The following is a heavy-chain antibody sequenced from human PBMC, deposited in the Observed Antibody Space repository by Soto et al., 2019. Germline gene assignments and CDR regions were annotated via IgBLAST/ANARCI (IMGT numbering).Heavy chain of an antibody. V-gene: IGHV4-39*01. Sequence: PSETLSLTCTVSGGSISSSSCYWGWIRQPPGKGLEWIGSIYYSGSTYYNPSLKSRVTISVDTSKNQFSLKLSSVTAADTAVYYCATVYTAAWSTHNYYYMDVWGKGTTVTVSS. D-gene: IGHD3-16*01. J-gene: IGHJ6*03. CDR2: IYYSGST. CDR3: ATVYTAAWSTHNYYYMDV. CDR1: GGSISSSSCY.